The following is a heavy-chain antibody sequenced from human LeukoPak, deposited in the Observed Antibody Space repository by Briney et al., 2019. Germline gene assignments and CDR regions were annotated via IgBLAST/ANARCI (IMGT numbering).Heavy chain of an antibody. CDR3: ATDGESGGYSFKNAFDI. J-gene: IGHJ3*02. V-gene: IGHV1-24*01. Sequence: ASVKVSCKVSGYTLTELSMHWVRQAPGKGLEWMGGFDPEDGETIYAQKLQGRVTMTEDTSTDTAYMELSSLRSEDTAVYYCATDGESGGYSFKNAFDIWGQGTMVTVSS. D-gene: IGHD5-18*01. CDR2: FDPEDGET. CDR1: GYTLTELS.